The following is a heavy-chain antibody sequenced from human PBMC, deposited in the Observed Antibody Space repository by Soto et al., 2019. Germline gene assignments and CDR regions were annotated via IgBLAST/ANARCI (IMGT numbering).Heavy chain of an antibody. D-gene: IGHD3-16*01. CDR3: ASYRGALYFEP. CDR1: GRSMSSNY. CDR2: VFYGGT. V-gene: IGHV4-59*01. J-gene: IGHJ4*02. Sequence: PSETLSLTCSVSGRSMSSNYWSWIRQSPDKGLEWLGNVFYGGTDYNPSLGGRVSMSVETSKSQFSLKLTSVTVADTAVYYCASYRGALYFEPWGPGILVTVSS.